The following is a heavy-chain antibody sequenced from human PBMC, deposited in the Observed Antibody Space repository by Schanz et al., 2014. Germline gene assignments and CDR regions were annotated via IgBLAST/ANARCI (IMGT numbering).Heavy chain of an antibody. J-gene: IGHJ4*02. D-gene: IGHD1-26*01. CDR3: ARGGSGSHYRIDY. Sequence: EVQLLESGGGLVQPGGSLRLSCATSGFSFSSYAINWVRQAPGKGLEWVSYISGSSRTIYYADSMKGRFTVSRDNAENALYLQMNSLRAEDTGLYFCARGGSGSHYRIDYWGQGTLVTVSS. CDR1: GFSFSSYA. CDR2: ISGSSRTI. V-gene: IGHV3-48*01.